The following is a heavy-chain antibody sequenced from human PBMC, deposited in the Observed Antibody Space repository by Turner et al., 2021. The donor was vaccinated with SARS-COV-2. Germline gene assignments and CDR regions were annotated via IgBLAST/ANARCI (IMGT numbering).Heavy chain of an antibody. CDR1: GYTFTSYD. V-gene: IGHV1-8*01. CDR2: MNIKGSNT. CDR3: ARGGCSGGSCYDFDY. J-gene: IGHJ4*02. D-gene: IGHD2-15*01. Sequence: QVQLVQSGAEVKKPGASVKVSCKASGYTFTSYDINWVRQATGNGLEWMGWMNIKGSNTGYAQKFQGRFTMTRNTSKSTAYMELSSLRSEDTAVYYCARGGCSGGSCYDFDYWGQGTLVTVSS.